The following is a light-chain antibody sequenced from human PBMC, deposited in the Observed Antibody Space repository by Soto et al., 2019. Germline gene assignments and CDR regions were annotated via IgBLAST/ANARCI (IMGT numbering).Light chain of an antibody. V-gene: IGLV2-14*01. CDR3: SSYTSSSTRVV. CDR2: DVS. Sequence: QYALTQPASVSGSPGQSSTISCTGTSSDVGGYNYVSWFQQHPGKAPKLMIHDVSNRPSGVSNRFSGSKSGNTASLTISGLQAEDEADYYCSSYTSSSTRVVFGGGTQLTVL. CDR1: SSDVGGYNY. J-gene: IGLJ2*01.